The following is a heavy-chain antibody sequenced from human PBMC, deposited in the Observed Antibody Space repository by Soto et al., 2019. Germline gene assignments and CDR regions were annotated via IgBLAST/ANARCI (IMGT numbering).Heavy chain of an antibody. V-gene: IGHV1-18*01. CDR3: ARKAVAGSQSGCYLDY. J-gene: IGHJ4*02. D-gene: IGHD6-19*01. Sequence: ASVKVSCKASGYTFTSYGISWVRQAPGQGLEWMGWISAYNGNTNYAQKLQGRVTMTTDTSTSTAYMELRSLRSDDTAVYYCARKAVAGSQSGCYLDYWGQGTLVTVSS. CDR2: ISAYNGNT. CDR1: GYTFTSYG.